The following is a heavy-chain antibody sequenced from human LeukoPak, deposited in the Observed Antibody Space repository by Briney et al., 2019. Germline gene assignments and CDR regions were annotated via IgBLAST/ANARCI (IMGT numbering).Heavy chain of an antibody. V-gene: IGHV3-23*01. Sequence: GGSLRLSCAASGFTFTKYGMSWVRQAPGKGLEWVSAISRSGYGTYYADSVKGRFTISRDNSKTTLYLQMNSRRVEDTAVYYCAKPGSRGTEVTADLESWGQGNLVTVSS. D-gene: IGHD4-23*01. J-gene: IGHJ5*02. CDR2: ISRSGYGT. CDR3: AKPGSRGTEVTADLES. CDR1: GFTFTKYG.